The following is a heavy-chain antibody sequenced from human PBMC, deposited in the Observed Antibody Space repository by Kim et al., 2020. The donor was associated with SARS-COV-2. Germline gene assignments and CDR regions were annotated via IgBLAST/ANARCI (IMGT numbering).Heavy chain of an antibody. V-gene: IGHV3-30*04. D-gene: IGHD6-19*01. CDR1: GFTFSSYA. CDR2: ISYDGSNK. Sequence: GGSLRLSCAASGFTFSSYAMHWVRQAPGKGLEWVAVISYDGSNKYYADSVKGRFTISRDNSKNTLYLQMNSLRAEDTAVYYCARDKVKQWLEPPDYWGQGTLVTVSS. J-gene: IGHJ4*02. CDR3: ARDKVKQWLEPPDY.